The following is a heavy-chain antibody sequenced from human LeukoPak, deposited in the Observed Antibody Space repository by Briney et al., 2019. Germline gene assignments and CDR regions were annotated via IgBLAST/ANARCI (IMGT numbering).Heavy chain of an antibody. CDR3: AISGNYFTRGAFDI. V-gene: IGHV4-34*01. Sequence: SETLSLTCAVYGGSFSGYYWSWIRQPPGKGLEWIGEINHSGSTNYNPSLKSRVTISGDTSKHHFSLELRSVTAADTAVYYCAISGNYFTRGAFDIWGQGTMVTVSS. J-gene: IGHJ3*02. CDR1: GGSFSGYY. D-gene: IGHD1-26*01. CDR2: INHSGST.